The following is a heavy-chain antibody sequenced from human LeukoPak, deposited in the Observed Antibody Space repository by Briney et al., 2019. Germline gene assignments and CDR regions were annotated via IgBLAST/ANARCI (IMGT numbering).Heavy chain of an antibody. J-gene: IGHJ3*02. V-gene: IGHV4-59*01. D-gene: IGHD2-21*01. CDR2: IYYSGST. CDR1: GGSISSYY. CDR3: ARLAVFGDAFDI. Sequence: PSETLSLTCTVSGGSISSYYWSWIRQPPGKGLEWIGYIYYSGSTNYNPSLKSRVTISVDTSKNQFSLKLSSVTAADTAVYYSARLAVFGDAFDIWGQGTMVTVSS.